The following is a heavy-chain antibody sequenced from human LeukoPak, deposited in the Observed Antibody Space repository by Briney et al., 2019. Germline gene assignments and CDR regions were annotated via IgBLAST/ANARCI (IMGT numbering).Heavy chain of an antibody. V-gene: IGHV4-59*01. Sequence: PSETLSLTCTVSGASISSSNWNWIRQPPGKGLEWLGYITHSGGTNYNPSPKSRITISMDTSKNHFSLKLTSVTAADTAFYYCARDSVYATNWYDPWGQGILVTVSS. D-gene: IGHD2-8*01. CDR3: ARDSVYATNWYDP. J-gene: IGHJ5*02. CDR1: GASISSSN. CDR2: ITHSGGT.